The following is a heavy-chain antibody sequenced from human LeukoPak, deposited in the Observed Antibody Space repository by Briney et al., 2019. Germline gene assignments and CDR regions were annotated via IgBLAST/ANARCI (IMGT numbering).Heavy chain of an antibody. Sequence: GGSLRLSCAASGFTFSSYSMNWVRQAPGKGLEWVSYITSSGSTKYYPDSVKGRFTISRDNAKNSLYMQMNRLRAEDTAVYYCTRALTNTVYDAFDIWGQGTLVTVSS. CDR2: ITSSGSTK. V-gene: IGHV3-48*01. J-gene: IGHJ3*02. CDR3: TRALTNTVYDAFDI. CDR1: GFTFSSYS. D-gene: IGHD4-17*01.